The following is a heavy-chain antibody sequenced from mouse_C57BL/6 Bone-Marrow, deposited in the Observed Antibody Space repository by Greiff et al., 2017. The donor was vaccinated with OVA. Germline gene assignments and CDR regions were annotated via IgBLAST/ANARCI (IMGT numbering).Heavy chain of an antibody. Sequence: EVQVVESGGGLVQPKGSLKLSCAASGFSFNTYAMNWVRQAPGKGLEWVARIRSKSNNYATYYADSVKDRFTISRDDSESMLYLQMNNLKTEDTAMYYCVRHSNYVWFAYWGQGTLVTVS. J-gene: IGHJ3*01. CDR2: IRSKSNNYAT. CDR3: VRHSNYVWFAY. V-gene: IGHV10-1*01. D-gene: IGHD2-5*01. CDR1: GFSFNTYA.